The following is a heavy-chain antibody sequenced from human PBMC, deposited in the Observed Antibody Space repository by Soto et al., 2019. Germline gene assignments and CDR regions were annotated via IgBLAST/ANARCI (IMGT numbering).Heavy chain of an antibody. J-gene: IGHJ4*02. CDR3: AKQSETSTFDY. Sequence: GSLRLSCTASVFTFNSYAMHWVRQAPGKGLEWVSSMSGSGGRTSYADSVKGRFTISRHTSKNTVYLQMNSLGVEDTAVYHCAKQSETSTFDYWGPGTLVTVSS. D-gene: IGHD3-3*01. CDR1: VFTFNSYA. V-gene: IGHV3-23*01. CDR2: MSGSGGRT.